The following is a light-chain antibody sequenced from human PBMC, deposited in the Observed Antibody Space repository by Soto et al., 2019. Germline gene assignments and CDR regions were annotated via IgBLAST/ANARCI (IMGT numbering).Light chain of an antibody. CDR1: SSDVGGYNY. J-gene: IGLJ1*01. CDR2: AVS. Sequence: QAVVTQPASVSGSPGQSITISCIGTSSDVGGYNYVSWYQQHPGKAPKLVIYAVSNRPSGVSNRFSGSKSGNTASLTISGLQAEDEADYYCSSYTSSSTFVFGTGTKVTVL. V-gene: IGLV2-14*01. CDR3: SSYTSSSTFV.